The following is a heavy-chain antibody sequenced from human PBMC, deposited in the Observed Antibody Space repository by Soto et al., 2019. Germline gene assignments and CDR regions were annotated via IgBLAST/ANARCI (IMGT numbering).Heavy chain of an antibody. CDR1: GFPCSSYG. CDR3: ARLSIAVAGTLDY. CDR2: IWYDGSNK. Sequence: GGSLRLSCAASGFPCSSYGMHWVRQAPGKGLEWVAVIWYDGSNKYYADSVKGRFTISRDNSKNTLYLQMNSLRAEDTAVYYCARLSIAVAGTLDYWGQGTLVTVSS. D-gene: IGHD6-19*01. J-gene: IGHJ4*02. V-gene: IGHV3-33*01.